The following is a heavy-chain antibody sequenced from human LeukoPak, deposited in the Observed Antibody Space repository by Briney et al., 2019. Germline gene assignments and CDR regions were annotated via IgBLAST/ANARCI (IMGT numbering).Heavy chain of an antibody. D-gene: IGHD6-6*01. J-gene: IGHJ4*02. CDR1: GVYFSAYY. Sequence: PSDTLSLTCAVYGVYFSAYYWSWIRQPPGKGLEWIDEINHSGSTNYTPSLKSRVTTSVDTSKNQFSLKLSSVTAADTAVYYCARGLGSSADYWGQGTLVTVSS. V-gene: IGHV4-34*01. CDR3: ARGLGSSADY. CDR2: INHSGST.